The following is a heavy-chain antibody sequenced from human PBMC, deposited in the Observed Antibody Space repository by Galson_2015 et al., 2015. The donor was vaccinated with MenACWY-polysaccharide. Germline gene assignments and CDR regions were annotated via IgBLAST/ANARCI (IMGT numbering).Heavy chain of an antibody. J-gene: IGHJ4*02. V-gene: IGHV3-53*01. D-gene: IGHD3-22*01. Sequence: SLRLSCAASGFTVSSNYMSWVRQAPGKGLEWVSVIYSGGSTYYADSVKGRFTISRDNSKNTLYLQMNSLRAEDTAVYYCASHTHYCDSSGPPEPLDYWGQGTLVTVSS. CDR1: GFTVSSNY. CDR3: ASHTHYCDSSGPPEPLDY. CDR2: IYSGGST.